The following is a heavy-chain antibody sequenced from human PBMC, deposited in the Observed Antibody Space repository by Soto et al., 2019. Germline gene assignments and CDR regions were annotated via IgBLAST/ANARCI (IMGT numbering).Heavy chain of an antibody. D-gene: IGHD2-8*01. Sequence: QVQLVQSGAEVKKPGASVKVSCKASGYTFTSDAINWVRQASGQGLEWMGWMNADTGNTVYTQKFLGRVTTTRNTPISTAYMELSSLRSEDTAMYYCARGTKSLGNWGQGTLVTVSS. V-gene: IGHV1-8*01. J-gene: IGHJ4*02. CDR1: GYTFTSDA. CDR3: ARGTKSLGN. CDR2: MNADTGNT.